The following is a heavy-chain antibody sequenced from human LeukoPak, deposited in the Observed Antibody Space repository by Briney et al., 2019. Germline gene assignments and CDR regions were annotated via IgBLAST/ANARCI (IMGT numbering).Heavy chain of an antibody. V-gene: IGHV3-30*18. CDR2: ISYDGSKK. D-gene: IGHD3-10*01. CDR1: GFTFSSYG. CDR3: AKDGNTMVRGVIWH. Sequence: GGSLRLSCAASGFTFSSYGMHWVRQAPGKGLEWVAVISYDGSKKYYADSVKGRFTISRDNSKNTLYLQMNSLRAEDTAVYYCAKDGNTMVRGVIWHWGQGTLVTVSS. J-gene: IGHJ4*02.